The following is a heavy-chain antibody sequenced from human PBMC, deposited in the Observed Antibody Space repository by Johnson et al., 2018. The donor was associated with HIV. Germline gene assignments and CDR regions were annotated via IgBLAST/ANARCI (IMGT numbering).Heavy chain of an antibody. CDR2: ISYDGSNK. Sequence: QVQLVESGGGVVQPGRSLRLSCAASGFTFSSYGMHWVRQAPGKGLEWVAVISYDGSNKYYADSVKGRFTISRDNSRNTLYLQMNSLRAEDTAVYYCARMGGATYAFDIWGQGTMVTVSS. V-gene: IGHV3-30*03. D-gene: IGHD1-26*01. J-gene: IGHJ3*02. CDR1: GFTFSSYG. CDR3: ARMGGATYAFDI.